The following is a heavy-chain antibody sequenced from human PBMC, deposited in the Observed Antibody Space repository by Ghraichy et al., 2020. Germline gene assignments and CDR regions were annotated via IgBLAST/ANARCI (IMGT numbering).Heavy chain of an antibody. CDR3: TTDVGYYDSSGYYYHFFDY. CDR1: GFTFSNAW. D-gene: IGHD3-22*01. J-gene: IGHJ4*02. Sequence: GGSLRLSCAASGFTFSNAWMSWVRQAPGKGLEWVGRIKSKTDGGTTDYAAPVKGRFTISRDDSKNTLYLQMNSLKTEDTAVYYCTTDVGYYDSSGYYYHFFDYWGQGTLVTVSS. V-gene: IGHV3-15*01. CDR2: IKSKTDGGTT.